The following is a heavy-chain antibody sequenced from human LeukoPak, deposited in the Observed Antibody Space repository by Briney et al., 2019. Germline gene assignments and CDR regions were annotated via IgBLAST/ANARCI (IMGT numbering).Heavy chain of an antibody. J-gene: IGHJ4*02. D-gene: IGHD4-23*01. CDR1: GFTFSSYE. CDR3: ARDTDYGGPFDY. V-gene: IGHV3-48*03. CDR2: IGSGGSTM. Sequence: GGSLRLSCAASGFTFSSYEMHWVRQAPGKGLEWVSHIGSGGSTMYYADSVKGRFTISRDNAKNSLFLQMNSLRAEDTAVYYCARDTDYGGPFDYWGQGTLVTVSS.